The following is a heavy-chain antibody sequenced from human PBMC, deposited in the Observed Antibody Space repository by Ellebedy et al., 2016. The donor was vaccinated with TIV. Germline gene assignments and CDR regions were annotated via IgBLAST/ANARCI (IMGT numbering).Heavy chain of an antibody. J-gene: IGHJ4*02. CDR1: GFTFSSYW. D-gene: IGHD2-2*01. Sequence: GESLKISCAASGFTFSSYWMHWVRQAPGKGLVWVSRINSDGSSTSYADSVKGRFTISRDNAKNTLYLQMNSLRAEDTAVYYCARDRPAAMRAFDYWGQGTLVTVSS. CDR2: INSDGSST. CDR3: ARDRPAAMRAFDY. V-gene: IGHV3-74*01.